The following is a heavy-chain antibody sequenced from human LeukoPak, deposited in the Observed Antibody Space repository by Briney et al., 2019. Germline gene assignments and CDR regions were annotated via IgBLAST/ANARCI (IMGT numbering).Heavy chain of an antibody. Sequence: SETLSLTCSVSGYSISTASSWGWIRQSPGRGLEWIGSLYHSESTYYNPSLKSRVTISLDTSKNHFSLTLSTVTAVDTAVYYCARGVGYDDTLGSYFGFFDHWSQGTLVTVSS. CDR2: LYHSEST. D-gene: IGHD3-22*01. CDR3: ARGVGYDDTLGSYFGFFDH. CDR1: GYSISTASS. J-gene: IGHJ4*02. V-gene: IGHV4-38-2*02.